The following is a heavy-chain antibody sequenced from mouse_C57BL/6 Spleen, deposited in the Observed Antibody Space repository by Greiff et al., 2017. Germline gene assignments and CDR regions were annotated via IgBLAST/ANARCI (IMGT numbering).Heavy chain of an antibody. Sequence: QVQLKQPGAELVKPGASVKLSCKASGYTFTSYWMHWVKQRPGQGLEWIGMIHPNSGSTNYNEKFKSKATLTVDKSSSTAYMQLSSLTSEDSAVYYCARTITTGVEGFAYWGQGTLVTVSA. V-gene: IGHV1-64*01. J-gene: IGHJ3*01. CDR3: ARTITTGVEGFAY. D-gene: IGHD1-1*01. CDR1: GYTFTSYW. CDR2: IHPNSGST.